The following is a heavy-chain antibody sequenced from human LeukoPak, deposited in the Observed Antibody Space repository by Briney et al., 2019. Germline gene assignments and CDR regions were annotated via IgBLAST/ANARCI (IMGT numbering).Heavy chain of an antibody. CDR1: GGSISSYY. D-gene: IGHD3-10*01. Sequence: SETLSLTCTVSGGSISSYYWSWIRQPAGKGLEWIGRIYTSGSTNYNPSLKGRVTMSVDTSKNQFSLKLSSVTAADTAVYYCAREVVRGVIIADYYYGMDVWGQGTTVTVSS. J-gene: IGHJ6*02. CDR3: AREVVRGVIIADYYYGMDV. V-gene: IGHV4-4*07. CDR2: IYTSGST.